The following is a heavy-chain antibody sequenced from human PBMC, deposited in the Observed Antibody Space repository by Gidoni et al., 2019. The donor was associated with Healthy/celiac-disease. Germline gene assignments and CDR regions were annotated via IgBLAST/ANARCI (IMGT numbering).Heavy chain of an antibody. J-gene: IGHJ3*02. D-gene: IGHD6-13*01. CDR1: GGPISSYY. Sequence: QVQLQESGPGLVKPSETLSLTCTVSGGPISSYYWRWLRQPAGTGLEWIGRIYTRWGTNYNPSLKSRVTMSVDTSKNQFSLKLSSVTAADTAVYYCASKAGPFKDAFDIWGQGTMVTVSS. CDR3: ASKAGPFKDAFDI. CDR2: IYTRWGT. V-gene: IGHV4-4*07.